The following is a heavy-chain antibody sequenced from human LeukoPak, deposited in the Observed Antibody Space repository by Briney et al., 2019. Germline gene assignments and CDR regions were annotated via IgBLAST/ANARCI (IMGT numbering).Heavy chain of an antibody. D-gene: IGHD2-8*01. CDR1: GFTFRSYA. CDR2: ISGSGGST. J-gene: IGHJ6*02. V-gene: IGHV3-23*01. CDR3: AKVKGLQWGYYYGMDV. Sequence: PGGSLRLSCAASGFTFRSYAMSWVRQAPGKGLEWVSAISGSGGSTYYADSVKGRFTISRDNSKNTLYLQMNSLRAEDTAGYYCAKVKGLQWGYYYGMDVWGQGTTVTVSS.